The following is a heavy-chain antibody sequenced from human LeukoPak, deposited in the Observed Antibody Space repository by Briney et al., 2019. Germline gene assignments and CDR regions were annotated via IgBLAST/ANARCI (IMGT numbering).Heavy chain of an antibody. J-gene: IGHJ2*01. V-gene: IGHV4-59*08. Sequence: SETLSLTCTVSGGSISGYYWSWSRQSPGKGVEWIGNLYYMRGAWYKSSLKSRVTISAATSKTQFSLKLSYATAADTAVYYCARMRRPHWYLDLWGRGTLVTVSS. CDR2: LYYMRGA. CDR3: ARMRRPHWYLDL. CDR1: GGSISGYY.